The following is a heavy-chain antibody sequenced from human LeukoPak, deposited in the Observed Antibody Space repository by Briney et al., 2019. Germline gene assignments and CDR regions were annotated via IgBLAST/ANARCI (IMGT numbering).Heavy chain of an antibody. CDR1: GYTFTNYG. D-gene: IGHD3-3*01. V-gene: IGHV1-18*01. CDR2: ISAYNGHT. J-gene: IGHJ4*02. Sequence: ASVKVSCKASGYTFTNYGISWVRQAPGQGLEWMGWISAYNGHTKYAQKFQGRVTMTRDMSTSTVYMELSSLRSEDTAVYYCARGPKIRFLEWLFDYWGQGTLVTVSS. CDR3: ARGPKIRFLEWLFDY.